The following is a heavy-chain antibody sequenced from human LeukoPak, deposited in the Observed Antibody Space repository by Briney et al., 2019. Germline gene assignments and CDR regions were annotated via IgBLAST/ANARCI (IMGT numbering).Heavy chain of an antibody. V-gene: IGHV4-39*01. Sequence: SENLSLTCTVSGGSISSSSYYWGWIRQPPGKGLEWIGSICYSGSTYYNPSLKSRVTISVDTSKNQFSLKLSSVTAADTAVYYCARLFLKNRYIDYWGQGTPVTVSS. J-gene: IGHJ4*02. D-gene: IGHD2-2*02. CDR1: GGSISSSSYY. CDR3: ARLFLKNRYIDY. CDR2: ICYSGST.